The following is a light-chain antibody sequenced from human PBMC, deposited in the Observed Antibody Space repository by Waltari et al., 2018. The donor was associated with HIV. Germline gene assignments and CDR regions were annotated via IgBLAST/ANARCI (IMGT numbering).Light chain of an antibody. CDR1: SSDVGSYNL. J-gene: IGLJ1*01. Sequence: QSALTQPASVSGSPGQSITISCTGTSSDVGSYNLVSWYQQHPRNAPELMIYEVSKRPSVVSNRVSGSKSGNTASLTISGLQAEDEADYYCCSYAGSSTYVFGTGTKVTVL. CDR2: EVS. V-gene: IGLV2-23*02. CDR3: CSYAGSSTYV.